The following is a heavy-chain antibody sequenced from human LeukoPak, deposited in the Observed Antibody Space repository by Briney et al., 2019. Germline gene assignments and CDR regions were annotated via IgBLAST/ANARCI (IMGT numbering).Heavy chain of an antibody. CDR1: GGSISSSSYY. CDR2: IYYSGST. V-gene: IGHV4-39*07. Sequence: SETLSLTCTVSGGSISSSSYYWGWIRQPPGKGLEWIGSIYYSGSTHYNPSLKSRVTISVDTSKNQFSLKLSSVTAADTAVYYCVRHTLWELRFWGQGTLVTVSS. CDR3: VRHTLWELRF. J-gene: IGHJ4*02. D-gene: IGHD1-26*01.